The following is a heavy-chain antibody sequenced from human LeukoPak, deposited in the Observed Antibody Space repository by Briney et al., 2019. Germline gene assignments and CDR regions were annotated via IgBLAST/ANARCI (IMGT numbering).Heavy chain of an antibody. CDR2: IYYSGST. D-gene: IGHD3-10*01. V-gene: IGHV4-31*03. CDR1: GGSISSGGYY. J-gene: IGHJ4*02. CDR3: ARGPTMDQVYFDY. Sequence: PSQTLSLTCTVSGGSISSGGYYWSWIRQHPGKGLEWIGYIYYSGSTYYNPSLKSRVTISVDTSKNQFSLKLSSVTAADTAVYYCARGPTMDQVYFDYWGQGTLVTVSS.